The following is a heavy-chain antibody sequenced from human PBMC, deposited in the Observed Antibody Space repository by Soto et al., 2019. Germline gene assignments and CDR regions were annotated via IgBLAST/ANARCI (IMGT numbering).Heavy chain of an antibody. CDR1: AFTFSNYA. D-gene: IGHD6-19*01. J-gene: IGHJ3*01. Sequence: EVQLLESGGGLVRPGGSLRLSCAASAFTFSNYAMNWVRQAPGKGLEWVSVISGRGGSASYADSVQGRFTISRDNSKNTLYLQMNSLRAEDTAIYYCVREDSAWDSRGSFDFWGRGTMVTVS. V-gene: IGHV3-23*01. CDR2: ISGRGGSA. CDR3: VREDSAWDSRGSFDF.